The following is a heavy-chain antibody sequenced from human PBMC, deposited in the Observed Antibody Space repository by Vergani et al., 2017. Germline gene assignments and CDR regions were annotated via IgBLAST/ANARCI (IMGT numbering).Heavy chain of an antibody. CDR3: AGEQLGHPAQRNWFDP. Sequence: QVQLVQSGAEVKKPGSSVKVSCKASGYTFTGYYMHWVRQAPGQGLEWMGWINPNSGGTNYAQKFQGWVTMTRDTSISTAYMELSRLRSDDTAVYYCAGEQLGHPAQRNWFDPWGQGTLVTVSS. V-gene: IGHV1-2*04. CDR2: INPNSGGT. CDR1: GYTFTGYY. J-gene: IGHJ5*02. D-gene: IGHD1-1*01.